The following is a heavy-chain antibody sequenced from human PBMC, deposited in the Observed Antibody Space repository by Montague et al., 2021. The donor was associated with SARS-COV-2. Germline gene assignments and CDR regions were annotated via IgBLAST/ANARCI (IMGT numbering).Heavy chain of an antibody. CDR1: GFTFDDYA. D-gene: IGHD3-16*02. J-gene: IGHJ6*02. Sequence: SLRLSCAASGFTFDDYAMHWVRQAPGKGLEWVSVISWNSVTTGYADSVKGRFTIYRDNAKSSLYLQMNSLRAEDTGIYYCAKDLYRLAYYHGMDVWGQGTTVTVSS. CDR2: ISWNSVTT. CDR3: AKDLYRLAYYHGMDV. V-gene: IGHV3-9*01.